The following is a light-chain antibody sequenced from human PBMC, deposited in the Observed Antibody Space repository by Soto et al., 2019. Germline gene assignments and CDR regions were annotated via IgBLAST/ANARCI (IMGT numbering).Light chain of an antibody. V-gene: IGLV2-14*01. Sequence: QSVLAQPASVSGSPGQSIAISCTGTSSDVGGYEYVSWYQQHPDKAPKIMIYDVSNRPSGVSNRFSGSKSGNTASLTISGLQAEDEADYYCSSYTSSSTYVFGTGTKVTVL. CDR2: DVS. CDR3: SSYTSSSTYV. J-gene: IGLJ1*01. CDR1: SSDVGGYEY.